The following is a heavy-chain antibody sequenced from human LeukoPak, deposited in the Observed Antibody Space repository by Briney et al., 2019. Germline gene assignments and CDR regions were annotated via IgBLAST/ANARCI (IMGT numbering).Heavy chain of an antibody. CDR2: INHSGST. Sequence: SSETLSLTCTVSGGSISSYYWSWIRQPPGKGLEWIGEINHSGSTNYNPSLKSRVTISVDTSKNQFSLKLSSVTAADTAVYYCARDGIFGVTDVWGKGTTVTISS. J-gene: IGHJ6*04. V-gene: IGHV4-34*01. D-gene: IGHD3-3*01. CDR1: GGSISSYY. CDR3: ARDGIFGVTDV.